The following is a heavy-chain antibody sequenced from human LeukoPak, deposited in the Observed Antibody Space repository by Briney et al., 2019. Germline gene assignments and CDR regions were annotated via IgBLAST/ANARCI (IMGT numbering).Heavy chain of an antibody. CDR3: AKDRKRITIFGVVIISNPNSLDY. CDR2: ISGSGGST. CDR1: GFTFSSYA. J-gene: IGHJ4*02. D-gene: IGHD3-3*01. Sequence: KSGGSLRLSCAASGFTFSSYAMSWVRQAPGKGPEWVSAISGSGGSTYYADSVKGRFTISRDNSKNTLYLQMNSLRAEDTAVYYCAKDRKRITIFGVVIISNPNSLDYWGQGTLVTVSS. V-gene: IGHV3-23*01.